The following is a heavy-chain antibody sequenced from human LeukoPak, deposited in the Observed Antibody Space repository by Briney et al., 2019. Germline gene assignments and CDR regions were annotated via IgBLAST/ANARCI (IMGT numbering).Heavy chain of an antibody. D-gene: IGHD3-10*01. V-gene: IGHV4-34*01. J-gene: IGHJ6*03. CDR2: INHSGIT. CDR1: GGSFSDYY. Sequence: SETLSLTCAVYGGSFSDYYWSWIRQLPGKGLEYIGEINHSGITNYNPSLKSRVTISIDTSKNQFSLKLSSVTPADTAVYYCARDSYGSGSSYNDYYYYMDVWGKGTTVTIS. CDR3: ARDSYGSGSSYNDYYYYMDV.